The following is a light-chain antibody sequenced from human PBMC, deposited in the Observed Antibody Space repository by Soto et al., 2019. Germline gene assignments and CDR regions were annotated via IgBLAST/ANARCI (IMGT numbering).Light chain of an antibody. V-gene: IGKV1-5*03. CDR3: QQYNSYWT. CDR1: QSISTL. J-gene: IGKJ1*01. Sequence: IPMTPSPFPLSASLREKNTKTFRASQSISTLLAWYQQKPGKAPKLLIYRASSLESGVPSRFSGSGSGTEFTLTISSLQPDDFAIYYCQQYNSYWTFGQGTKV. CDR2: RAS.